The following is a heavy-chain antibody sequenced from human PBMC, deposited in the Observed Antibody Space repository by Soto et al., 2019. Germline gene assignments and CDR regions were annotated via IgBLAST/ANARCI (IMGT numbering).Heavy chain of an antibody. CDR2: MNPNNGNA. CDR1: GFTVITYD. V-gene: IGHV1-8*01. D-gene: IGHD6-25*01. CDR3: ARRKERSGPYYLDL. J-gene: IGHJ4*02. Sequence: GTSVKVSCKACGFTVITYDFSWVRQAVGQGLEWMGWMNPNNGNAGFAQKFRGRINMTRNTSISTAYLELSSLRSDDSAVYFCARRKERSGPYYLDLWGQGTQVTVSS.